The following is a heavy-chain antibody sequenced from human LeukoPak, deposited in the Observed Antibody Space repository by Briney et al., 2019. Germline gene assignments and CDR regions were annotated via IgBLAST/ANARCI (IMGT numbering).Heavy chain of an antibody. Sequence: GGSLRLSCAASGFTFSSYAMHWVRQAPGKGLEWVAVISYDGSNKYYADSVKGRFTISRDNSKNTLYLQMNSLRAEDTAVYYCAKGFGPNYYYMDVWGKGTTVTVSS. D-gene: IGHD3-16*01. V-gene: IGHV3-30*04. J-gene: IGHJ6*03. CDR1: GFTFSSYA. CDR3: AKGFGPNYYYMDV. CDR2: ISYDGSNK.